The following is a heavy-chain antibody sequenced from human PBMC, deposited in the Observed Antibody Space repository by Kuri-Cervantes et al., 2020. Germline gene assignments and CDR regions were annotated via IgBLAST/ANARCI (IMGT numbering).Heavy chain of an antibody. CDR3: ASVRWFRDDAFDI. Sequence: SETLSLTCTVSGGSISSYNQSWIRQPPGKGLAWIGYVYYSGSTNYNPALKSRVTISVDTSKNQFSLKLNSVTAADTAVYYCASVRWFRDDAFDIWGQATMVTVSS. J-gene: IGHJ3*02. V-gene: IGHV4-59*01. D-gene: IGHD3-10*01. CDR1: GGSISSYN. CDR2: VYYSGST.